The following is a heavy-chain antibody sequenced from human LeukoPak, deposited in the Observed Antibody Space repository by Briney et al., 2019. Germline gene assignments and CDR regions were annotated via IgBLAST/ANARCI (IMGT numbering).Heavy chain of an antibody. D-gene: IGHD4-11*01. V-gene: IGHV4-34*01. CDR2: ISPGKGI. Sequence: SETLSLPCAVYSESFSGGYWSWIRQPPGKGLDWIGAISPGKGINYTPSLTSRVTISADTSKNQFSLELTSVTAADTAVYYCARGLDHSKTRYWGQGTLVTVSS. CDR3: ARGLDHSKTRY. J-gene: IGHJ4*02. CDR1: SESFSGGY.